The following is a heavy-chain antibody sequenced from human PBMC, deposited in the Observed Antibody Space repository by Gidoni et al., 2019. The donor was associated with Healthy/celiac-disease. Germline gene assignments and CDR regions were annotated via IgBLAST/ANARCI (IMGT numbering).Heavy chain of an antibody. J-gene: IGHJ3*02. D-gene: IGHD1-26*01. Sequence: QVQLVESGGGVVQPGRSLRLSCAASGFTFSSYAMHWVRQAPGKGLEWVAVISYDGSNKYYADSVKGRFTISRDNSKNTLYLQMNSLRAEDTAVYYCARDGSVGATPYAFDIWGQGTMVTVSS. CDR2: ISYDGSNK. V-gene: IGHV3-30*01. CDR1: GFTFSSYA. CDR3: ARDGSVGATPYAFDI.